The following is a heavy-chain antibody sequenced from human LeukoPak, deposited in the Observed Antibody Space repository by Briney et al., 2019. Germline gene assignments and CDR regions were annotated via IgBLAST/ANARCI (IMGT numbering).Heavy chain of an antibody. V-gene: IGHV1-69*13. CDR2: IIPIFGTA. Sequence: SVKVSCKASGGTFSSYAISWVRQAPGQGLEWMGGIIPIFGTANYAQKFQGRVTITADESTSTAYMELSSLRSEDTAVYYCARDRTYSRSWYGGNWFDPWGQGTLVTVSS. D-gene: IGHD6-13*01. CDR3: ARDRTYSRSWYGGNWFDP. J-gene: IGHJ5*02. CDR1: GGTFSSYA.